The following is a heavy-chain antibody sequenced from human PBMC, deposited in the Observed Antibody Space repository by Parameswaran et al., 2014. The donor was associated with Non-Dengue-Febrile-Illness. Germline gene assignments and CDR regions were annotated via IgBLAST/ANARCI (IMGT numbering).Heavy chain of an antibody. V-gene: IGHV3-49*02. CDR2: IRSKAYGGTT. J-gene: IGHJ4*02. Sequence: VRQAPGKGLEWVGFIRSKAYGGTTEYAASVKGRFTISRDDSKSIAYLQMNSLKTEDTAVYYCTRVPDYDFWSGYPYYFDYWGQGTLVTVSS. CDR3: TRVPDYDFWSGYPYYFDY. D-gene: IGHD3-3*01.